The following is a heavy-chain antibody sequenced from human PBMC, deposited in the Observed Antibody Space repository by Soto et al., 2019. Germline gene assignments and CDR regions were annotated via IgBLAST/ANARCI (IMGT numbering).Heavy chain of an antibody. V-gene: IGHV3-15*07. CDR1: GFTFSNAW. J-gene: IGHJ3*02. CDR2: IKSKTDGGTT. Sequence: EVQLVESGGGLVKPGGSLRLSCAASGFTFSNAWMNWVRQAPGKGLEWVVRIKSKTDGGTTDYAAPVKGRFTISRDDSKNTLYLQMNSLKTEDTAVYYCTTDYLVVAATWDALYIWGQGTMVSVSS. CDR3: TTDYLVVAATWDALYI. D-gene: IGHD2-15*01.